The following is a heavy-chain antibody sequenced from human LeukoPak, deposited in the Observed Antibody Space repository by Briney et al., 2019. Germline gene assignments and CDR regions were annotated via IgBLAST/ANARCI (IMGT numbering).Heavy chain of an antibody. CDR3: ARDSRSGSPLGSTCDY. D-gene: IGHD1-26*01. CDR2: INLDGSEK. Sequence: GGSLRLSCAASEFSFNNYWMSWVRQAPGKGLEWVANINLDGSEKYYVDSVKGRFTISRDNANNSLYLQMNSLRAEDTALYYCARDSRSGSPLGSTCDYWGQGSLVIVSS. J-gene: IGHJ4*02. CDR1: EFSFNNYW. V-gene: IGHV3-7*01.